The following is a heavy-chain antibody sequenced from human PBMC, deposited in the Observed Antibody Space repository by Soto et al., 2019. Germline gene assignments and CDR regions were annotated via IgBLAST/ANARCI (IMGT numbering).Heavy chain of an antibody. D-gene: IGHD6-19*01. Sequence: ESGGGVVQPGKSLRLSCAASGFTFSTYGMHWVRQAPGKGLEWVAVIYYDGSIKYYADAVQGRFTISRDNSENTLYLEMNTLSADDTAMSYCARGPPYSSSSHWYFEICGRRTLVTVSS. CDR3: ARGPPYSSSSHWYFEI. J-gene: IGHJ2*01. V-gene: IGHV3-33*01. CDR2: IYYDGSIK. CDR1: GFTFSTYG.